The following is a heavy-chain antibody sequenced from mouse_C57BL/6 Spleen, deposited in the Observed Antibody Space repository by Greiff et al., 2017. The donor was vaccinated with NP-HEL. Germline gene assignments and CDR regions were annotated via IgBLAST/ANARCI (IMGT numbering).Heavy chain of an antibody. CDR3: TGGRRRPHDY. CDR1: GFNIKDDY. Sequence: EVQLQQSGAELVRPGASVKLSCTASGFNIKDDYMHWVKQRPEQGLEWIGWIDPENGDTEYASKFQGKATITADTSSNTAYLQLSGLTSEDTAVYYCTGGRRRPHDYWGQGTTLTVSS. V-gene: IGHV14-4*01. J-gene: IGHJ2*01. CDR2: IDPENGDT. D-gene: IGHD1-2*01.